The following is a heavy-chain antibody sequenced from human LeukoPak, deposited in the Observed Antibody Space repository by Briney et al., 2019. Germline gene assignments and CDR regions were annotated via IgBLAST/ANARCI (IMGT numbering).Heavy chain of an antibody. CDR2: ISAYNGNT. Sequence: EASVKVSCKASGYTFISYGISWVRQAPGQGLEWMGWISAYNGNTNYAQKLQGRVTMTTDTSTSTAYMELRSLRSDDTAVCYCARSPITMIVVVIDYWGQGTLVTVSS. J-gene: IGHJ4*02. CDR3: ARSPITMIVVVIDY. CDR1: GYTFISYG. D-gene: IGHD3-22*01. V-gene: IGHV1-18*01.